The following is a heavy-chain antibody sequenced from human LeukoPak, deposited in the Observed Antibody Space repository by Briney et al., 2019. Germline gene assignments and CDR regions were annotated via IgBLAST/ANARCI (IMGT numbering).Heavy chain of an antibody. CDR1: GYTFTSYY. Sequence: VASVKVSCKASGYTFTSYYMHWVRQAPAQGHEWMGIINPSGSSSSYGQKFQGRVTTTRDTSTSTVYMELSSLRSEDTAVYYCARDLPREYYDFWSGYGDDAFDIWGQGTMVTVSS. V-gene: IGHV1-46*03. J-gene: IGHJ3*02. D-gene: IGHD3-3*01. CDR2: INPSGSSS. CDR3: ARDLPREYYDFWSGYGDDAFDI.